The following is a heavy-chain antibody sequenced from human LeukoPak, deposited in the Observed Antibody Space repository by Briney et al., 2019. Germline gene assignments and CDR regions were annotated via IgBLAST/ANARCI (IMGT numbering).Heavy chain of an antibody. D-gene: IGHD2-2*01. Sequence: SQTLSLTCAISGDSVSSNSVTWNWIRQSPSRGLEWLGRTYYRSTWYNDYAVSVRGRITVNPDTSKNQFSLHLNSVTPEDTAVYYCARRLTQYDCFDPWGQGILGTVSS. CDR2: TYYRSTWYN. J-gene: IGHJ5*02. V-gene: IGHV6-1*01. CDR1: GDSVSSNSVT. CDR3: ARRLTQYDCFDP.